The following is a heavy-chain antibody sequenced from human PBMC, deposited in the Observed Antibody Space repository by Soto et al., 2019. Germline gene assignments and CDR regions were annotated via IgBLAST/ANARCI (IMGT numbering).Heavy chain of an antibody. CDR3: ARHFRYCSSTSCYYFDY. J-gene: IGHJ4*02. CDR2: IYPGDSDT. D-gene: IGHD2-2*01. V-gene: IGHV5-51*01. Sequence: GESLKISCKGSGYSFTSYWIGWVRQMPGKGLEWMGIIYPGDSDTRYSPSFQGQVTISANKSISTAYLQWSSLKASDTAMYYCARHFRYCSSTSCYYFDYWGQGTLVTVS. CDR1: GYSFTSYW.